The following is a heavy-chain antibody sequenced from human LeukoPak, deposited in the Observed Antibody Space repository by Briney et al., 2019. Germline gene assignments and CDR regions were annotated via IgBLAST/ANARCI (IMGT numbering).Heavy chain of an antibody. Sequence: GGTLRLSCAASGFTFSSFAMSWVRQGPGRGLEWVSLISGSGSSTYYADSVKGRFTISRDDSKNTLYLQMNSLRAEDTAVYYCARGGDFWSGYSRGYYMDVWGKGTAVTVSS. D-gene: IGHD3-3*01. CDR1: GFTFSSFA. CDR2: ISGSGSST. J-gene: IGHJ6*03. CDR3: ARGGDFWSGYSRGYYMDV. V-gene: IGHV3-23*01.